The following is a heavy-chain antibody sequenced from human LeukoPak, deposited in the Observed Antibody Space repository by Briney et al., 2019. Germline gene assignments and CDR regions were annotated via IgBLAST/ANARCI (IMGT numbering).Heavy chain of an antibody. CDR1: GFTFSSYG. Sequence: GGSLRLSCAASGFTFSSYGMAWVRQAPGKGLEWVSSINAGGGATYYADSVKGRFTISRDNSKNTLYLQMNSLRAEDTAVYYCAKSGLNRFDYWGQGTLVTVSS. J-gene: IGHJ4*02. D-gene: IGHD2-15*01. CDR3: AKSGLNRFDY. V-gene: IGHV3-23*01. CDR2: INAGGGAT.